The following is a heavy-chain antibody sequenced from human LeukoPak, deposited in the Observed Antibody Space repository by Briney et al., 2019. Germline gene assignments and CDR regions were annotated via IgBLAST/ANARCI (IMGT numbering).Heavy chain of an antibody. CDR2: IYYSGST. J-gene: IGHJ4*02. CDR1: GGSISSSSYY. V-gene: IGHV4-39*01. Sequence: SETLSLTCTVSGGSISSSSYYWGWIRQPPGKGLEWIGSIYYSGSTYYNPSLKSRVTISVDTSKNQFSLKLSSVTAADTAVYYCARHEIAVAGTGVDYWGQGTLVTVSS. D-gene: IGHD6-19*01. CDR3: ARHEIAVAGTGVDY.